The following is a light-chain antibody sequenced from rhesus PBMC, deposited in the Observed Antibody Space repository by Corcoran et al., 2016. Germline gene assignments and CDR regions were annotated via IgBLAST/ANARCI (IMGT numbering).Light chain of an antibody. J-gene: IGKJ4*01. Sequence: EIVMTQSPATLSLSPGERATLSCRASQSVTSNLAWYQPKPGQAPKLLIYGAASRATGIPDRFSGSGYGTELTLIIGSLEPEDVGVYYCQQDYSWPLTFGGGTKVELK. V-gene: IGKV3-42*01. CDR3: QQDYSWPLT. CDR1: QSVTSN. CDR2: GAA.